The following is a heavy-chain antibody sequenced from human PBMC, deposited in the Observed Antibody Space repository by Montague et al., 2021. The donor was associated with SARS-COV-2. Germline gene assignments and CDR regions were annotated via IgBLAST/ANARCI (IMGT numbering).Heavy chain of an antibody. J-gene: IGHJ3*01. Sequence: SQTLSLTCGFYGGSFGVYYWTWLRQSPRIGLEWIAEINHSGTTNYNPSLKSRVTISVDTSKNQFTLKLSSVTAAVTARYYCAREREVVRAARTLVAFDLWGQGTMVTVSS. CDR1: GGSFGVYY. D-gene: IGHD2-15*01. CDR2: INHSGTT. CDR3: AREREVVRAARTLVAFDL. V-gene: IGHV4-34*01.